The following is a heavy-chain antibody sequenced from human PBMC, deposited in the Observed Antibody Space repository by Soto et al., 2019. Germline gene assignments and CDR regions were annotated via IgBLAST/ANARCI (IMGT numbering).Heavy chain of an antibody. Sequence: EVQLSESGGGLVQPGGSLRLSCAASGFTFSSYAISWVRQAPGKGLEWVSGIGGSGDNTYYADSVRGRFTISRDNSRNTLYLQMNSLRAEDTDLYYCAKTISGYFWAGDSWGRGTLVTVSS. CDR2: IGGSGDNT. CDR3: AKTISGYFWAGDS. V-gene: IGHV3-23*01. J-gene: IGHJ4*02. D-gene: IGHD5-12*01. CDR1: GFTFSSYA.